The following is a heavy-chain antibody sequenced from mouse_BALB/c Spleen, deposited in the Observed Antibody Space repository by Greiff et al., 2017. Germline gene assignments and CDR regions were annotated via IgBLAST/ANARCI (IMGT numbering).Heavy chain of an antibody. CDR1: GFSLTSYG. CDR2: IWAGGST. V-gene: IGHV2-9*02. D-gene: IGHD1-2*01. Sequence: QVQLKESGPGLVAPSQSLSITCTVSGFSLTSYGVHWVRQAPGKGLEWLGVIWAGGSTNYNSALMSRLSISKENSKSQVFLKMNSLQTDDTSMDYCARDRTTARVAYRGQGTLVNGSA. J-gene: IGHJ3*01. CDR3: ARDRTTARVAY.